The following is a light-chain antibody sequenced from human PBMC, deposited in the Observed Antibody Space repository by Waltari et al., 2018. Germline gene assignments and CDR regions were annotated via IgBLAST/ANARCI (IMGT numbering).Light chain of an antibody. Sequence: DIQMTQSPSSLSASVGDRVTITCRASQSIDSYLNWYQQKAGEAPKILIYGSSILQSGVPSRFSGSGSGADFTLTISSLQPEDFATYYCQQTYSTPPEFTFGPGTKVEIK. CDR3: QQTYSTPPEFT. V-gene: IGKV1-39*01. J-gene: IGKJ3*01. CDR1: QSIDSY. CDR2: GSS.